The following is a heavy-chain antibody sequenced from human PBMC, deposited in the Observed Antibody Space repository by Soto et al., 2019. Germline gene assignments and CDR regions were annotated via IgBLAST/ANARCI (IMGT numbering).Heavy chain of an antibody. CDR3: ASQYSSGPTGGYFDY. Sequence: QVQLVESGGGVVQPGRSLRLSCAASGFTCSSYGMHWVRQAPGKGLEWVAVIWYDGSNKYYADSVKGRFTISSDNSKNTLYRQMHSLRAEDTAVYYCASQYSSGPTGGYFDYWGQGTLVTVSS. CDR1: GFTCSSYG. J-gene: IGHJ4*02. V-gene: IGHV3-33*01. D-gene: IGHD6-19*01. CDR2: IWYDGSNK.